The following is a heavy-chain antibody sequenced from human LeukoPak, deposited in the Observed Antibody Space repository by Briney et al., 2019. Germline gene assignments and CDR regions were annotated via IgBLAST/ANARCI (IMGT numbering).Heavy chain of an antibody. V-gene: IGHV1-69*04. D-gene: IGHD6-13*01. CDR2: IIPILGIA. Sequence: GASVEVSCKASGYTFTSYGISWVRQAPGQGLEWMGRIIPILGIANYAQKFQGRVTITADKSTSTAYMELSSLRSEDTAVYYCASKSIAAAGIRFHYGMDVWGQGTTVTVSS. J-gene: IGHJ6*02. CDR3: ASKSIAAAGIRFHYGMDV. CDR1: GYTFTSYG.